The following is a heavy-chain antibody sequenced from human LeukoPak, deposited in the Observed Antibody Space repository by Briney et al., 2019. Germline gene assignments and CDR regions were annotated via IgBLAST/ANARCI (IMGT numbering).Heavy chain of an antibody. CDR3: AKDRRHCTTTSCPDY. V-gene: IGHV3-48*01. CDR2: ISSSSSTI. J-gene: IGHJ4*02. D-gene: IGHD2-2*01. Sequence: PGGSLRLSCAASGFTFSTYSMNWVRQAPGKGLEWVSYISSSSSTIYYADSVKGRFTISRDNAKNSLYLQMNSLRAEDTAVYYCAKDRRHCTTTSCPDYWGQGTLVTVSS. CDR1: GFTFSTYS.